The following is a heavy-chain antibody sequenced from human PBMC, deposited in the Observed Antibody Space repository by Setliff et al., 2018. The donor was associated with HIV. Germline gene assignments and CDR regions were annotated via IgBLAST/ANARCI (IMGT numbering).Heavy chain of an antibody. V-gene: IGHV1-69*13. J-gene: IGHJ6*03. CDR2: IIPIFGTA. CDR3: ARRFVEVNYDSSGSKEYYYYMDV. CDR1: GYTLTELS. Sequence: SVKVSCKVSGYTLTELSIHWVRQAPGQGLEWMGGIIPIFGTADYAQKFQGRVTITADESTSTAYMELSSLRSEDTAVYYCARRFVEVNYDSSGSKEYYYYMDVWGKGTTVTVSS. D-gene: IGHD3-22*01.